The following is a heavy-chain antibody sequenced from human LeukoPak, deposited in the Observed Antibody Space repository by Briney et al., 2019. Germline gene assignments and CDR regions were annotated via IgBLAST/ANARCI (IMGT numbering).Heavy chain of an antibody. CDR1: GFTFSSYS. Sequence: PGGSLRLSCAASGFTFSSYSMNWVRQAPGKGLEWVSSISSSSSYIYYADSVKGRFTISRDNAKNSLYLQMNSLRAEDTAVYYCARGSSSTSSYYFHMDVWGKGTTVTVSS. CDR2: ISSSSSYI. D-gene: IGHD2-2*01. J-gene: IGHJ6*03. V-gene: IGHV3-21*01. CDR3: ARGSSSTSSYYFHMDV.